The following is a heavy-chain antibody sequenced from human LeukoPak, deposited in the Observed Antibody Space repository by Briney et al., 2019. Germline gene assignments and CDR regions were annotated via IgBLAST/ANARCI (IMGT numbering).Heavy chain of an antibody. Sequence: SETLSLTCAVYGGAFSGYYWSWIRQPPGKGLEWIGEINHSGDTKYNPSLKSRVSMSVDVSKDQFSLKLTSLTAAATAVYYCARGSRNYNNYEGADYWGQGTLVTVSS. V-gene: IGHV4-34*01. CDR2: INHSGDT. CDR3: ARGSRNYNNYEGADY. J-gene: IGHJ4*02. CDR1: GGAFSGYY. D-gene: IGHD4-11*01.